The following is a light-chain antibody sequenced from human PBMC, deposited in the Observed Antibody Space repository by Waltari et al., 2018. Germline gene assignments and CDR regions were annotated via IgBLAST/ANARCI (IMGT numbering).Light chain of an antibody. V-gene: IGKV4-1*01. CDR3: QQHYSSPYS. CDR2: WAF. CDR1: QSLLYSSNNKNY. J-gene: IGKJ2*03. Sequence: INCKSSQSLLYSSNNKNYLAWYQQKPGQAPKLLISWAFTRESGVPNRFSGSGSETDFTLTISGLQAEDVAVYYCQQHYSSPYSFGQGTKVEIK.